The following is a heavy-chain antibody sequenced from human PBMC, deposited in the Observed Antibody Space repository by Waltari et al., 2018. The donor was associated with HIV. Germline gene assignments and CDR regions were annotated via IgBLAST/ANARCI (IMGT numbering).Heavy chain of an antibody. Sequence: QVQLQQWGAGLLKPSETLSLTCAVYGGSFSGYYWTWIRPPPGKGLEGSGEIIHTGNTNYNPSLKSRVTISVDTSKNQFSLKLSSMTAADTAVYYCASLFQGEQQLVPEDSPHHYYNGMDVWGQGTTVTVSS. J-gene: IGHJ6*02. CDR2: IIHTGNT. CDR3: ASLFQGEQQLVPEDSPHHYYNGMDV. CDR1: GGSFSGYY. V-gene: IGHV4-34*12. D-gene: IGHD6-13*01.